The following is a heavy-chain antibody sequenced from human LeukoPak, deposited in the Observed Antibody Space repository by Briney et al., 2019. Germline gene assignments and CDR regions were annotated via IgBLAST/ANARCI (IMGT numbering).Heavy chain of an antibody. CDR1: GXSFSGYY. CDR2: INHSGST. V-gene: IGHV4-34*01. Sequence: PSDTLSLTCAVYGXSFSGYYWSWLRQPPGKGLDWIGEINHSGSTNYNQSLKSRVTISVDTSKNQFSLKLSSVTAADTAVYYCARCIAAAEIDYWGQGTLVTVSS. CDR3: ARCIAAAEIDY. J-gene: IGHJ4*02. D-gene: IGHD6-13*01.